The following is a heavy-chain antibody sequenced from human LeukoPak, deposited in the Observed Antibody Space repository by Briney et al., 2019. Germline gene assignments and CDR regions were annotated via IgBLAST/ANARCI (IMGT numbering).Heavy chain of an antibody. J-gene: IGHJ6*02. D-gene: IGHD3-10*01. CDR3: ARSAHYYGSGSYREDYYYGMDV. CDR2: ISYDGSNK. V-gene: IGHV3-30-3*01. Sequence: GGSLRLSCAASGFNFYDYVMHWVRQAPGKGLERVAVISYDGSNKYYADSVKGRFTISRDNSKNTLYLQMNSLRAEDTAVYYCARSAHYYGSGSYREDYYYGMDVWGQGTTVTVSS. CDR1: GFNFYDYV.